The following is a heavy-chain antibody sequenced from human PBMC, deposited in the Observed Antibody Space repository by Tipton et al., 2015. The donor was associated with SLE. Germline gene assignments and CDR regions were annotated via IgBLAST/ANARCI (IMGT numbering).Heavy chain of an antibody. V-gene: IGHV4-59*02. CDR2: IYNIGST. J-gene: IGHJ6*03. CDR1: GGSVSGHY. Sequence: TLSLTCSVSGGSVSGHYWSWIRQPPGKRLEWIGYIYNIGSTSSNPSLKSRLTLSIDPSKNQFSLKLSSVTAADTAVYYCASGTTTQLDDYFYYHIGVWGKGTTVTVSS. D-gene: IGHD4-11*01. CDR3: ASGTTTQLDDYFYYHIGV.